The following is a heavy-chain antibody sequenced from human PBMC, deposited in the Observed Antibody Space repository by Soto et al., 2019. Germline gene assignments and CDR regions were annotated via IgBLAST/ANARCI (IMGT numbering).Heavy chain of an antibody. CDR2: ISGDGGST. CDR3: ARRGYGLYFDS. J-gene: IGHJ4*02. Sequence: EVQLVESGGGLVQPGGSLRLSCVASGFTFSSYAMHWVRQAPGKGLEFVSVISGDGGSTYYANSVKGRFTISRDNSKNTLYRQMGSLRAEDMAVYDCARRGYGLYFDSWGQGTLVTVSS. D-gene: IGHD3-10*01. V-gene: IGHV3-64*01. CDR1: GFTFSSYA.